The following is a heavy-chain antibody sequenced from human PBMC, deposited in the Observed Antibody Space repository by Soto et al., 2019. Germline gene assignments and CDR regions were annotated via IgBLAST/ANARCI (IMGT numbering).Heavy chain of an antibody. CDR2: ISYDGSNK. CDR1: GFTFSSYA. V-gene: IGHV3-30-3*01. J-gene: IGHJ5*02. CDR3: ARGAPGIAAAGTGWFDP. D-gene: IGHD6-13*01. Sequence: QVQLVESGGGVVQHGRSLRLSCAASGFTFSSYAMHWVRQAPGKGLEWVAVISYDGSNKYYADSVKGRFTISRDNSKNTLYLQMNSLRAEDTAVYYCARGAPGIAAAGTGWFDPWGQGTLVTVSS.